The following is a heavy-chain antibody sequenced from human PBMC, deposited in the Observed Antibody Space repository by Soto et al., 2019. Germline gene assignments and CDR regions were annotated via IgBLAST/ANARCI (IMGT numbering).Heavy chain of an antibody. CDR1: GGSISSSHW. CDR2: VYHSGSS. D-gene: IGHD5-18*01. CDR3: ASHRGSTYGPYDY. V-gene: IGHV4-4*02. J-gene: IGHJ4*02. Sequence: QVQLQESGPGLVKASGTLSVTCAVSGGSISSSHWWSWVRQPPGKGLEWIGEVYHSGSSNYNPFLKDRTTLPVDKSKTQFSLKVSSVTAADTALYYCASHRGSTYGPYDYWGQGILVTVSS.